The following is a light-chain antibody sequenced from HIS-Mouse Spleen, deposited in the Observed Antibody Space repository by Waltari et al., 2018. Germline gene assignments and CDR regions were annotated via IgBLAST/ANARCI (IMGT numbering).Light chain of an antibody. CDR1: NSNIGSNT. CDR3: AAWDDSLNGWV. J-gene: IGLJ3*02. Sequence: QSVLTQPPSASGTPGQSVTISCSGSNSNIGSNTLNWYQQLPGTAPKLLIYSNNQRPSWVPDRFSGSKSGTSASLAISGLQSEDEADYYCAAWDDSLNGWVFGGGTKLTVL. CDR2: SNN. V-gene: IGLV1-44*01.